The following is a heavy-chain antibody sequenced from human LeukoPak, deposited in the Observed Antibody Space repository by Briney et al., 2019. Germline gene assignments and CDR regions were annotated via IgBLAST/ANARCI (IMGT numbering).Heavy chain of an antibody. CDR3: ARGYSYGFPFDY. J-gene: IGHJ4*02. CDR2: ISAYNGNT. CDR1: RYTLTSYR. Sequence: ASVTVTCKASRYTLTSYRISWVRQAPGQGLEWMGWISAYNGNTNYAQKLQGRVTITTDTSTSTAYMELRSLRSDDTAVYCCARGYSYGFPFDYWGQGTLVTVSS. V-gene: IGHV1-18*01. D-gene: IGHD5-18*01.